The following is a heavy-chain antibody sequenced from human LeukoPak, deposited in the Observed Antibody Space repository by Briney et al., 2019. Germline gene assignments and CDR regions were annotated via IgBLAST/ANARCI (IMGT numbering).Heavy chain of an antibody. CDR1: GFTFSSYA. CDR3: AKDRGYYGSGSYSTPQN. CDR2: ISGSGGST. J-gene: IGHJ4*02. V-gene: IGHV3-23*01. Sequence: GSLSLSCAASGFTFSSYAMSWVRQAPGKGLEWVSAISGSGGSTYYADSVKGRFTISRDNSKNTLYLQMNSLRAEDTAVYYCAKDRGYYGSGSYSTPQNWSQGTLVTVSS. D-gene: IGHD3-10*01.